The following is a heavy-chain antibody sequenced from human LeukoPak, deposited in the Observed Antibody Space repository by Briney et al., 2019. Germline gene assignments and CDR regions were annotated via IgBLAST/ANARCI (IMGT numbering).Heavy chain of an antibody. D-gene: IGHD3-9*01. CDR1: GYTFTSYG. CDR3: ARDGKLRYFDWSQSHYYYGMDV. Sequence: ASVKVSCTASGYTFTSYGISWVRQAPGQGLEWMGWISAYNGNTNYAQKLQGRVTMTTDKSTSTAYMELRSLRSDDTAVYYCARDGKLRYFDWSQSHYYYGMDVWGKGTTVTVSS. V-gene: IGHV1-18*04. CDR2: ISAYNGNT. J-gene: IGHJ6*04.